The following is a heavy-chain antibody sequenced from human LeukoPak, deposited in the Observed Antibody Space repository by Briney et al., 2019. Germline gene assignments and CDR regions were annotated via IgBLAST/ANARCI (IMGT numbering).Heavy chain of an antibody. J-gene: IGHJ3*01. CDR3: AKDRDITEWYKDAFDV. D-gene: IGHD1-1*01. V-gene: IGHV3-23*01. CDR1: GFTFSNYA. Sequence: GGSLRLYCAASGFTFSNYAMSWVRQAPGQGLEWVSAITRSGDGPYYADSVKGQFTISRDNSRNTLFLQMSSLRAEDTAIYYCAKDRDITEWYKDAFDVWGRGTMVTVSS. CDR2: ITRSGDGP.